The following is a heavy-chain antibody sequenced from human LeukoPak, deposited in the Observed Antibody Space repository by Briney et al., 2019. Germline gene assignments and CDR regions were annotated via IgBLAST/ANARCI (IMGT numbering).Heavy chain of an antibody. CDR3: ARIRFLEWLSFGGSYYGMDV. J-gene: IGHJ6*02. V-gene: IGHV4-30-2*01. CDR1: GGSISSGGYS. D-gene: IGHD3-3*01. Sequence: PSETLSLTCAVSGGSISSGGYSWSWIRQPPGKGLEWIGYIYHSGSTYYNPSLKSRVTISVDRSKNQFSLKLSSVTAADTAVYYCARIRFLEWLSFGGSYYGMDVWGQGTTVTVSS. CDR2: IYHSGST.